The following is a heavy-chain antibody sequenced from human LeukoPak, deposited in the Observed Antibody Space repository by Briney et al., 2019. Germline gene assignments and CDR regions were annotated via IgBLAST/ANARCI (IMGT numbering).Heavy chain of an antibody. CDR3: ARANYDILTGYVFEFDY. V-gene: IGHV4-59*01. D-gene: IGHD3-9*01. J-gene: IGHJ4*02. CDR1: GGSISSYY. Sequence: SETLSLTCTASGGSISSYYWSWIRQPPGKGLEWIGYIYYSGSTNYNPSLKSRVTISVDTSKNQFSLKLSSVTAADTAVYYCARANYDILTGYVFEFDYWGQGTLVTVSS. CDR2: IYYSGST.